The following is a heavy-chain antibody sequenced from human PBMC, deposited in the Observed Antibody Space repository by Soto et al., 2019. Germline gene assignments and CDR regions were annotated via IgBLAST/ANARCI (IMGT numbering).Heavy chain of an antibody. J-gene: IGHJ5*02. Sequence: PGGSLRLSCAAAGFTFSSYAMHWVRQAPGKGLERVAVISYDGSNKYYADSVKGRFTISRDNSKNTLYLQMNSLRAEDTAVYYCARDNTEELWSGYFSWFDPWGQGTLVTVSS. CDR1: GFTFSSYA. CDR2: ISYDGSNK. D-gene: IGHD3-3*01. V-gene: IGHV3-30-3*01. CDR3: ARDNTEELWSGYFSWFDP.